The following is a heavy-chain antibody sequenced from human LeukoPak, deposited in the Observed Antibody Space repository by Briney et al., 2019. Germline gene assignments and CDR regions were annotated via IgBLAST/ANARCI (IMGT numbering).Heavy chain of an antibody. J-gene: IGHJ4*02. CDR3: ASRRVAAPFDC. Sequence: SETLSLTCTVSGGSISSSFYYWGWIRQPPGKGLDWIGTILYSGSTYNNPSLKSRVTVSMDMSKNQFSLKLTSVTAADTAVYYCASRRVAAPFDCWGQGTLVTVSS. V-gene: IGHV4-39*01. CDR2: ILYSGST. CDR1: GGSISSSFYY. D-gene: IGHD6-6*01.